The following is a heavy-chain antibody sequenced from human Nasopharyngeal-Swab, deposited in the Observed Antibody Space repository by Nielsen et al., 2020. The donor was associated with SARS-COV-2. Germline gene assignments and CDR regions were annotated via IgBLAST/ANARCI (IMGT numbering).Heavy chain of an antibody. CDR2: IYHDGGT. CDR3: ARDRGDLRKYNCDS. D-gene: IGHD3-10*01. Sequence: SKTLSLTCSVSGGSVSSAGYYWNWIRQPPGRALEWLGYIYHDGGTNYNPSLMGRVIMSVDTSKNQFSLRLTSVTTADTAVYYCARDRGDLRKYNCDSWGQGTLVTVSS. CDR1: GGSVSSAGYY. V-gene: IGHV4-61*08. J-gene: IGHJ4*02.